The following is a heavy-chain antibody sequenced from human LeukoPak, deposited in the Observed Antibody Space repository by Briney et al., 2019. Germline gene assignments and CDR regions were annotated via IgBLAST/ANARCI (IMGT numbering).Heavy chain of an antibody. D-gene: IGHD4-11*01. CDR2: IKQDGSAE. CDR3: ASQAYSNFDY. Sequence: GGSLRLSCAASGFDFSSYWMSWVRQAPGKGLEWVANIKQDGSAEGYVDSVKGRFTISRGNAKNSLYLQMNSLTAVDTAVYYCASQAYSNFDYWGQGTLVTVSS. J-gene: IGHJ4*02. V-gene: IGHV3-7*01. CDR1: GFDFSSYW.